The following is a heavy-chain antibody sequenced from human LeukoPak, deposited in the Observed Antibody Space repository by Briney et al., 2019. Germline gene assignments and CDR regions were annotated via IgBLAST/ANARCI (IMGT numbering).Heavy chain of an antibody. Sequence: GRSLRLSCTPSGFTFGDYAMRWFRQAPGKGLEWAGFIRSKAYGGTTEYAASVKGRFTISRDDSKSIAYLQMNSLKTEDTAVYYCTSTASTVTTMGYYFDYWGQGTLVTVSS. V-gene: IGHV3-49*03. CDR1: GFTFGDYA. J-gene: IGHJ4*02. CDR3: TSTASTVTTMGYYFDY. D-gene: IGHD4-17*01. CDR2: IRSKAYGGTT.